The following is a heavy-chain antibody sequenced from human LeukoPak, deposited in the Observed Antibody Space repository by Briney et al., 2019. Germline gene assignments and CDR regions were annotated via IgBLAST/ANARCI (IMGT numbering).Heavy chain of an antibody. CDR3: AGTYYYYNGMDA. CDR1: GFTFSSYA. V-gene: IGHV3-21*01. CDR2: ISSSSSYI. Sequence: GGSLRLSRAASGFTFSSYAMSWVRQAPGKGLEWVSFISSSSSYIYYADSVKGRFTISRDNAKNSLYLQMNSLRAEDTAVYYCAGTYYYYNGMDAWGKGTTVTVSS. J-gene: IGHJ6*04.